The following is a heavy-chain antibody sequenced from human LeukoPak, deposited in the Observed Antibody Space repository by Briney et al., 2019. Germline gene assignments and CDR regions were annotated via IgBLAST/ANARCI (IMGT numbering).Heavy chain of an antibody. J-gene: IGHJ5*02. CDR3: ASTMVRGVP. CDR2: IKSDGSST. V-gene: IGHV3-74*01. D-gene: IGHD3-10*01. Sequence: GGSLRLSCAASGFTFSSYWMHWVRQAPGKGLVWVSRIKSDGSSTNYADSVKGRFTISRDNAKNTLYLQMNSLRAEDTAVYYCASTMVRGVPWGQGTLVAVSS. CDR1: GFTFSSYW.